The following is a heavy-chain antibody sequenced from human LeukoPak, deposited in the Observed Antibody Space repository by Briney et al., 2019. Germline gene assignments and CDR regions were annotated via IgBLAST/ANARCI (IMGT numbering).Heavy chain of an antibody. V-gene: IGHV4-4*07. CDR1: GGSISSYY. J-gene: IGHJ4*02. CDR3: ASARRFWSGYHLFDY. CDR2: IYGSGST. D-gene: IGHD3-3*01. Sequence: SETLSLTCTVSGGSISSYYWSWIRQPAGKGLEWIGRIYGSGSTNYNPSLKSRVTMSVDTSKKQFSLNLSSVTAADTAVYYCASARRFWSGYHLFDYWGQGTLVTVSS.